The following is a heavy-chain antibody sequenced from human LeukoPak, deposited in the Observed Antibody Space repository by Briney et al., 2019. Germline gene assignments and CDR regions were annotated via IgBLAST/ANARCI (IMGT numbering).Heavy chain of an antibody. Sequence: GGSLRLSCAASGFTFSSYAMHWVRQAPGKGLEWVAVISYDGSNKYYADSVKGRFTISRDSSKNTLYLQMNSLRAEDTAVYYCARDHDSGSYSDYWGQGTLVTVSS. CDR2: ISYDGSNK. V-gene: IGHV3-30*04. D-gene: IGHD3-10*01. CDR3: ARDHDSGSYSDY. J-gene: IGHJ4*02. CDR1: GFTFSSYA.